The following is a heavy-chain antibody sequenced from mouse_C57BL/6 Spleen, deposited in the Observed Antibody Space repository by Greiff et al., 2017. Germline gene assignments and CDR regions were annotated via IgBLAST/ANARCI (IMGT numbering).Heavy chain of an antibody. CDR2: IYPRSGNT. V-gene: IGHV1-81*01. CDR1: GYTFTSYG. J-gene: IGHJ4*01. CDR3: ARYWDDAMDY. D-gene: IGHD4-1*01. Sequence: QVQLQQSGAELARPGASVKLSCKASGYTFTSYGISWVKQRTGQGLEWIGEIYPRSGNTYYNEKFKGKATLTADKSSSTAYMELRSLTSEDSAVYFCARYWDDAMDYWGQGTSVTVSS.